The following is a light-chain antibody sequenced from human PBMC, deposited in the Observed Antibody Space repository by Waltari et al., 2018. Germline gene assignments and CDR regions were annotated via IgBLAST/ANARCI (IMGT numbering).Light chain of an antibody. CDR3: QQDNNWPPLT. CDR1: QSVTTY. CDR2: GAF. J-gene: IGKJ4*01. V-gene: IGKV3-15*01. Sequence: EIVMTPSPATLSVSPGERATLSCRASQSVTTYLAWYQQKPGQAPRLVIYGAFHRAAGIPARFSGIGSGTEFTLTISSLQSEDFAVYYCQQDNNWPPLTFGGWTKVEIK.